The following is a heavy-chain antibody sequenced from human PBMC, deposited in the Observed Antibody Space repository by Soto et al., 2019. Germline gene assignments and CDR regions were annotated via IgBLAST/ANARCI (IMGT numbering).Heavy chain of an antibody. CDR2: VTSDGSNK. V-gene: IGHV3-30-3*01. D-gene: IGHD3-10*01. CDR1: GFTFSSYE. Sequence: GGSLRLSCAASGFTFSSYEMNWVRQAPGKGLEWVATVTSDGSNKYHADSVEGRFTISRDDSKNTLYLQLNSLRAEDTAVYYCGRITLKTSVDTFDFWGQGTMVTVSS. CDR3: GRITLKTSVDTFDF. J-gene: IGHJ3*01.